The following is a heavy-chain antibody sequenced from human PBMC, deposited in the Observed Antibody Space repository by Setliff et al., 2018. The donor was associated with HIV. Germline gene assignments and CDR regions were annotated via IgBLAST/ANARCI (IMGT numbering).Heavy chain of an antibody. CDR2: ISAYNGNT. CDR3: ARDEGFDSSGYYLGTFDY. D-gene: IGHD3-22*01. J-gene: IGHJ4*02. CDR1: GYTFTSYG. V-gene: IGHV1-18*01. Sequence: ASVKVSCKASGYTFTSYGISWVRQAPGQGLEWMGWISAYNGNTNYAQKLQARVTMTTDTSTSTAYMELRSLRSDDTAVYYCARDEGFDSSGYYLGTFDYWGQGTLVTVSS.